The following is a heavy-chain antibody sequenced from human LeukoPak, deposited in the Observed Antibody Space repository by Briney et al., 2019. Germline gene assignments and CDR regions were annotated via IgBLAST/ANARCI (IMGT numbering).Heavy chain of an antibody. D-gene: IGHD4-17*01. Sequence: GGSLRLSCAASAFTFTTDSMNWVRQAPGKGLEWVSSISYTSSYIYYADSVKGRFTISRDNAKNSLFLQMNSLRAEDTAVYYCAREGLYGDYAGHWGQGTLVTVSS. CDR2: ISYTSSYI. J-gene: IGHJ4*02. V-gene: IGHV3-21*01. CDR1: AFTFTTDS. CDR3: AREGLYGDYAGH.